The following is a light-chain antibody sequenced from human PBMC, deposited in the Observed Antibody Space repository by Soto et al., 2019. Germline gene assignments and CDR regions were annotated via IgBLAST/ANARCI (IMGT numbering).Light chain of an antibody. V-gene: IGKV1-5*03. CDR3: QQYNTKGT. J-gene: IGKJ1*01. CDR2: KAS. Sequence: DIQMTQSPTTLSAAVGDRVTIACRASRSISTRLAWYQQKPGKVPKVLIYKASSLESGVPARFSGSGSGTEFTLTISSLQPDDFATYYCQQYNTKGTFGQGTKVAIK. CDR1: RSISTR.